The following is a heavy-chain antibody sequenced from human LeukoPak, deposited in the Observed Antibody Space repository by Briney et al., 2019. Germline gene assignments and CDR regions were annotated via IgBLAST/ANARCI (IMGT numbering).Heavy chain of an antibody. D-gene: IGHD3-10*01. Sequence: GGSLRLSCAASGFTFSSYGMSWVRQAPGKGLEWVSAISGSGGSTYYADSVKGRFTISRDNSKNTLYLQMNSLRAEDTAVYYCAKDPYYYGSGNTDFDYWGQGTLVTVSS. CDR2: ISGSGGST. CDR3: AKDPYYYGSGNTDFDY. V-gene: IGHV3-23*01. CDR1: GFTFSSYG. J-gene: IGHJ4*02.